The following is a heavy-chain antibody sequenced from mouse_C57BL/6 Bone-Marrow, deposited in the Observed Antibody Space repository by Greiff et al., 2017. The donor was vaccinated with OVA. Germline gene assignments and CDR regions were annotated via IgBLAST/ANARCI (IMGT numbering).Heavy chain of an antibody. D-gene: IGHD1-1*01. CDR2: INPNNGGT. V-gene: IGHV1-26*01. CDR3: ARIYYYGSSRYFDV. Sequence: EVQLQRSGPELVKPGASVKISCKASGYTFTDYYMNWVKQSHGKSLEWIGDINPNNGGTSYNQKFKGKATLTVDKSSSTAYMELRSLTSEDSAVYYCARIYYYGSSRYFDVWGTGTTVTVSS. CDR1: GYTFTDYY. J-gene: IGHJ1*03.